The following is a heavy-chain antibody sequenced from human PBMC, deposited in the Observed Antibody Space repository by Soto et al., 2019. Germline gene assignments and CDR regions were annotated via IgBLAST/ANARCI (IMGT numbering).Heavy chain of an antibody. J-gene: IGHJ6*02. D-gene: IGHD3-16*01. CDR1: GYSFTTYW. CDR3: ARGGYYDNVWGKLSHYGLDV. V-gene: IGHV5-51*01. CDR2: IYPGDSDT. Sequence: GESLKISCKASGYSFTTYWIGWVRQMPGKGLEWMGIIYPGDSDTKYSPSLQGQVSISADTSISTAYLQLRSLKSDDTAVYYCARGGYYDNVWGKLSHYGLDVWGQGTSVTVSS.